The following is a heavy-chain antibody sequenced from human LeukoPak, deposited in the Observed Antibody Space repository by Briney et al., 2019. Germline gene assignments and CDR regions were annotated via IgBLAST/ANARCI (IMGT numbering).Heavy chain of an antibody. CDR2: IHPDGSEE. V-gene: IGHV3-7*01. Sequence: PGGSLRLSSVGSGFTFSNYWMNWVRHAPGKGLEWVANIHPDGSEEHYVDSVKGRFTISRDNAKNSLHLQMSSLQVEDTAVYYCARPPFAYGLDVWGQGTTVTVS. D-gene: IGHD3-10*01. CDR3: ARPPFAYGLDV. J-gene: IGHJ6*02. CDR1: GFTFSNYW.